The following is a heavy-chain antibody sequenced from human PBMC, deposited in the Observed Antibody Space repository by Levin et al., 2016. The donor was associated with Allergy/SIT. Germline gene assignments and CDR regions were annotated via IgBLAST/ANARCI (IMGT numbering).Heavy chain of an antibody. CDR2: IYYSGST. D-gene: IGHD6-19*01. CDR3: ARGDSSGWYAAFDI. V-gene: IGHV4-31*02. Sequence: WIRQPPGKGLEWIGYIYYSGSTYYNPSLKSRVTISVDTSKNQFSLKLISVTAADTAVYYCARGDSSGWYAAFDIWGQGTMVTVSS. J-gene: IGHJ3*02.